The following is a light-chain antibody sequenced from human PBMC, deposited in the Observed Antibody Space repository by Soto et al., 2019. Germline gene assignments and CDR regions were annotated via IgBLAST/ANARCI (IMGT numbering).Light chain of an antibody. CDR2: DAS. CDR3: QQRRDWPPIT. CDR1: QSVSSY. J-gene: IGKJ5*01. V-gene: IGKV3-11*01. Sequence: EIVLTQSPATLSLSPGERATVSWSSSQSVSSYLAWYQQKPGQAPRLLIYDASSRATGIPARFSGSGSGTDFTLTISSLEPEDSAVYYCQQRRDWPPITFGQGTRLEIK.